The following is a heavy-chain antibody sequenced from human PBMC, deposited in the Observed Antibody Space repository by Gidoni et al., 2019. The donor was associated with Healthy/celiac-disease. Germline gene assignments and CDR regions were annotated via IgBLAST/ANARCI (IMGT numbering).Heavy chain of an antibody. J-gene: IGHJ5*02. CDR2: ISSSSSTI. Sequence: EVQLVESGGGLVQPGGSLRLPCAASGFTLSSYSMNWVRQAPGKGLEWVSYISSSSSTIYYADSVKDRFTISRDKAKNSLYLQMNSLRDEDTAVYYCARDLYCSSTSCYLNWFDPWGQGTLVTVSS. V-gene: IGHV3-48*02. CDR1: GFTLSSYS. CDR3: ARDLYCSSTSCYLNWFDP. D-gene: IGHD2-2*01.